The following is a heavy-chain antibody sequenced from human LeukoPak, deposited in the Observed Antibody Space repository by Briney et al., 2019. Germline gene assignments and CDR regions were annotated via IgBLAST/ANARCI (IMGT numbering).Heavy chain of an antibody. Sequence: GKSLRLSCAASGFTFSNYAMHWVRQAPGKGLEWVSLISSGGTYEYYADSVKGRFTISRDNSKNTLYLQFNSLRAEDTAVYYCARDSTYYYDSGSSGPHYFDNWGQGTLVTVSS. CDR2: ISSGGTYE. J-gene: IGHJ4*02. D-gene: IGHD3-10*01. CDR3: ARDSTYYYDSGSSGPHYFDN. CDR1: GFTFSNYA. V-gene: IGHV3-30*01.